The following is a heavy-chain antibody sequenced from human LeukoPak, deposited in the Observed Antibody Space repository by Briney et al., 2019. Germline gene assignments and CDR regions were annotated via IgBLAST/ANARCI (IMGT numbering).Heavy chain of an antibody. Sequence: GVSVKVSCKASGYTFTGYYMHWVRQAPGQGPEWMGIINPSGGSTSYAQKFQGRVTMTRNTSISTAYMELSSLRSEDTAVYYCARGPLRYSSSWPHYYYYYMDGWGKGTTVTISS. CDR1: GYTFTGYY. D-gene: IGHD6-13*01. CDR3: ARGPLRYSSSWPHYYYYYMDG. CDR2: INPSGGST. V-gene: IGHV1-46*01. J-gene: IGHJ6*03.